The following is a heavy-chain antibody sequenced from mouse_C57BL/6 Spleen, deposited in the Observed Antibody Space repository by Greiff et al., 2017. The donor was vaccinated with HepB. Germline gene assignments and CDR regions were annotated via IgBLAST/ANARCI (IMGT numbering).Heavy chain of an antibody. J-gene: IGHJ4*01. CDR1: GFTFSSYT. CDR2: ISGGGGST. V-gene: IGHV5-9*01. D-gene: IGHD2-12*01. Sequence: LVESGGGLVKPGGSLKLSCAASGFTFSSYTMSWVRQTPEKRLEWVATISGGGGSTYYPDSVKGRFTIARDNAKNTLYLQMSSLRSEDTALYYCARQLRRSYAMDYWGQGTSVTVSS. CDR3: ARQLRRSYAMDY.